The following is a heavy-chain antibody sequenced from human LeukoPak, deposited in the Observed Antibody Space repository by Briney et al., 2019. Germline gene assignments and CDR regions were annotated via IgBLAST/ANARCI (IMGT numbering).Heavy chain of an antibody. D-gene: IGHD3-16*01. V-gene: IGHV4-59*01. CDR2: IYYSGST. Sequence: SETPSLTCTVSGGSIGSYYWSWIRQPPGKGLEWIGYIYYSGSTNYNPSLKSRVTISVDTSKNQFSLKLSSVTAADTAVYYCARVSEITVVKSMYFDYWGQGALVTVSS. CDR1: GGSIGSYY. J-gene: IGHJ4*02. CDR3: ARVSEITVVKSMYFDY.